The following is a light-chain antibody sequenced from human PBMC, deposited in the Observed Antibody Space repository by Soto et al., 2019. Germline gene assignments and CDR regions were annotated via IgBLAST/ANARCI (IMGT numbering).Light chain of an antibody. CDR3: EAWDADLGGPF. CDR2: NSN. Sequence: QSVLTQPPSASGTPGQRVAISCSGSSSNIGMNNVKWYQQLPGTAPRLLIYNSNQRPSGVPDRFSASKSGTSASMAISGLQSEDEADYYCEAWDADLGGPFFGGGTKLTVL. V-gene: IGLV1-44*01. CDR1: SSNIGMNN. J-gene: IGLJ2*01.